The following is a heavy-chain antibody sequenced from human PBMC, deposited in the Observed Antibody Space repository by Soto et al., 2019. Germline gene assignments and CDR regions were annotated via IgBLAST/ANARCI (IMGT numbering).Heavy chain of an antibody. CDR3: ASRVVTSAEYFQH. D-gene: IGHD2-2*01. Sequence: QVQLQESGPGLVKPSGTLSLTCAVSGGSISSSNWWSWVRQPPGKGLEWIGEIYHSGSTNYKPSLKSRVTISVDKSKNQFALKVSSVTAADTAVYYCASRVVTSAEYFQHWGPGTLVTVSS. J-gene: IGHJ1*01. CDR2: IYHSGST. V-gene: IGHV4-4*02. CDR1: GGSISSSNW.